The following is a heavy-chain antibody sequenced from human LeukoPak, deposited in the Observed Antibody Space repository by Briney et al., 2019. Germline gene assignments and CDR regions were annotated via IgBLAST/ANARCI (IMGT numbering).Heavy chain of an antibody. CDR1: GFTVSSNY. CDR2: IYSGGST. V-gene: IGHV3-66*01. J-gene: IGHJ3*02. Sequence: PGGSLRLSCAASGFTVSSNYMTWVRRAPGKGLEWLSIIYSGGSTYYADSVKGRFTISRDNSKNTVYLQMNSLRAEDTAVYYCARDITNRRAFDIWGLGTMVTVSS. CDR3: ARDITNRRAFDI.